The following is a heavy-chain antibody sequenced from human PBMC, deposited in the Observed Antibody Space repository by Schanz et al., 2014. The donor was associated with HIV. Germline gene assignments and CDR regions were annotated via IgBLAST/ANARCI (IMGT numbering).Heavy chain of an antibody. V-gene: IGHV1-69*01. CDR3: ARDGSGVLGAIFYYFDY. Sequence: QVQLVQSGAEAKKPGASVKISCKASGYTFNDYYMHWVRQAPGQGLEWMGGIIPLFGTANYAQRFQGRVTMTADESTSTTYMKLSGLTSEDTAVYYCARDGSGVLGAIFYYFDYWGQGTLVTVSS. D-gene: IGHD1-26*01. CDR1: GYTFNDYY. CDR2: IIPLFGTA. J-gene: IGHJ4*02.